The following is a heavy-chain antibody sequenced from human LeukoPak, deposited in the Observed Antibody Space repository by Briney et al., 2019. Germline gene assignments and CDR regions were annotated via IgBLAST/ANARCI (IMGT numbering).Heavy chain of an antibody. D-gene: IGHD3-10*01. CDR1: GFTFSSYG. J-gene: IGHJ5*02. CDR3: AKDRYYYGSGSPGWFDP. CDR2: ISYDGSNK. V-gene: IGHV3-30*18. Sequence: GGSLRLSCAASGFTFSSYGMHWVRQAPGKGLEWVAVISYDGSNKYNADSVKGRFTISRDNSKNTLYLQMNSLRAEDTAVYYCAKDRYYYGSGSPGWFDPWGQGTLVTVSS.